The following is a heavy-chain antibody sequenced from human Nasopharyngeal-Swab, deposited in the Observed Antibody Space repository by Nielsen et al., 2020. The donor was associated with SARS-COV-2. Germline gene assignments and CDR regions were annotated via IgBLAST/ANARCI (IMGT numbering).Heavy chain of an antibody. V-gene: IGHV3-30*18. J-gene: IGHJ5*02. CDR3: AKDPGGVVIMGWFDP. D-gene: IGHD3-3*01. Sequence: GESLKISCAASGFTFSSYGMHWVRQAPGKGLEWVAVISYDGSNKYYADSVKGRFTISRDNSKNTLYLQMNSLRAEGTAVYYCAKDPGGVVIMGWFDPWGQGTLVTVSS. CDR2: ISYDGSNK. CDR1: GFTFSSYG.